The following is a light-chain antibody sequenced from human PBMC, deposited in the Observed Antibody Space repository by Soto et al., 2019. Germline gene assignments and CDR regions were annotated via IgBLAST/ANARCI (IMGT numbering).Light chain of an antibody. CDR3: ISYIIISTSYV. J-gene: IGLJ1*01. Sequence: QPASVSGSPGQSITISCTGTSSDVGGSSHVAWYQQHPGKAPRLIIYGVFNRPPGVSNRFSGSKSGNAASLTISGLQAEDEADYYCISYIIISTSYVFGSGTKVTVL. CDR2: GVF. V-gene: IGLV2-14*01. CDR1: SSDVGGSSH.